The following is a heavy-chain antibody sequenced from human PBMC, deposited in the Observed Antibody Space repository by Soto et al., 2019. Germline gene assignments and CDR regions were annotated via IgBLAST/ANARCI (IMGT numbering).Heavy chain of an antibody. CDR3: AKEAGGSGSGLYYFDY. D-gene: IGHD3-10*01. V-gene: IGHV3-30*18. J-gene: IGHJ4*02. CDR1: GFTFSSYG. Sequence: GGSLRLSCAASGFTFSSYGMHWVRQAPGKGLEWVAVISYDGSNKYYADSVKGRFTISRDNSKNTLYLQMNSLRAEDTAVYYCAKEAGGSGSGLYYFDYWGQGTLVT. CDR2: ISYDGSNK.